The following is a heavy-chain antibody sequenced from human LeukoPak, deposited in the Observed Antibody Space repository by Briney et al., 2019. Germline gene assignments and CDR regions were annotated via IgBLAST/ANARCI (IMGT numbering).Heavy chain of an antibody. CDR1: GGSFSGYY. CDR2: INRSGST. Sequence: SETLSLTCAVYGGSFSGYYWSWIRQPPGKGLEWIGEINRSGSTNYNPSLKSRVTISVDTSKNQFSLKLSSVTAADTAVYYCARGVRRFGVVSNWFDPWGQGTLVTVSS. D-gene: IGHD3-3*01. J-gene: IGHJ5*02. CDR3: ARGVRRFGVVSNWFDP. V-gene: IGHV4-34*01.